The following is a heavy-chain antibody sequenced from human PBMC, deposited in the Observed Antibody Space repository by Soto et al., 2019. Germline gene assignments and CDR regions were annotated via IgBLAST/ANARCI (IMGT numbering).Heavy chain of an antibody. CDR1: GFTVSSNY. CDR3: ASNSRKDYYYGMDV. V-gene: IGHV3-53*01. J-gene: IGHJ6*02. D-gene: IGHD1-26*01. CDR2: IYSGGST. Sequence: PGGSLRLSCAASGFTVSSNYMILVRQAPGKGLEWVSVIYSGGSTYYADSVKGRFTISRDNSKNTLYLQMNSLRAEDTAVYYCASNSRKDYYYGMDVWGQGTTVTVSS.